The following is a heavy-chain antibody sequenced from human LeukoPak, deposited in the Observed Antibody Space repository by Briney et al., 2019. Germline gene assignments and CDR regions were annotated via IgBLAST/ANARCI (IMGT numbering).Heavy chain of an antibody. CDR1: GFTVSNYY. V-gene: IGHV3-66*01. CDR2: IYSGGET. J-gene: IGHJ5*02. CDR3: TRDPDA. Sequence: GGSLRLSCAASGFTVSNYYMSWVRKAPGEGLEWVLVIYSGGETHHADSVKGRFSLSRDNSKNTLYLQMNSLRAEDTAVYYCTRDPDAWGQGTLVTVSS.